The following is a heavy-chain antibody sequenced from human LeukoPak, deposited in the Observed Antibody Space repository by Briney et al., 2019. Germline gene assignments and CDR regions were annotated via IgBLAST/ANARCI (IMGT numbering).Heavy chain of an antibody. CDR2: INAGNGNT. CDR1: GYTFTSYA. J-gene: IGHJ4*02. D-gene: IGHD6-13*01. V-gene: IGHV1-3*01. Sequence: ASVKVPCKASGYTFTSYAMHWVRQAPGQRLEWMGWINAGNGNTKYSQKFQGRVTITRDTSASTAYMELSSLRSEDTAVYYCARVYRSWYELVFDYWGRGTLVTVSS. CDR3: ARVYRSWYELVFDY.